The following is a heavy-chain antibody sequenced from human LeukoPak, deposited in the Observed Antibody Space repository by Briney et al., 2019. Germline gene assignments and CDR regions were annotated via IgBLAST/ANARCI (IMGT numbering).Heavy chain of an antibody. CDR3: ARDDDDSGNQPYYVMDV. CDR1: GYTFTSYG. J-gene: IGHJ6*02. V-gene: IGHV1-18*01. D-gene: IGHD3-22*01. Sequence: ASVKVSCKASGYTFTSYGISWVRQAPGQGLEWMGWISAYNGNTNYAQKFQGRVTMTTDTSTSTAYMELRSLRPDDTAMYYCARDDDDSGNQPYYVMDVWGQGTTVTVSS. CDR2: ISAYNGNT.